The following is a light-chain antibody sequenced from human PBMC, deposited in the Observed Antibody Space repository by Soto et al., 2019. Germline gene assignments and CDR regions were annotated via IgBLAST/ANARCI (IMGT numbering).Light chain of an antibody. CDR2: GAS. CDR3: QQYNDWPLT. V-gene: IGKV3D-15*01. Sequence: EIVMTQSPATLSVSPGERATLSCRASQSITSHLAWYQQRPGRAPRLLVYGASTRATNIPARFSGSGSGTEFTLTISSLQSEDFVVYYCQQYNDWPLTFGGGTKVEIK. CDR1: QSITSH. J-gene: IGKJ4*01.